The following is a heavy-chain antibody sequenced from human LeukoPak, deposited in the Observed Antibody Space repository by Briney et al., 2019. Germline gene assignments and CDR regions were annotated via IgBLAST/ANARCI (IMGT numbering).Heavy chain of an antibody. V-gene: IGHV3-23*01. CDR3: ARDTVFGVIIGPRMDV. CDR1: GFTFSSYA. J-gene: IGHJ6*02. CDR2: ISGSGGST. D-gene: IGHD3-3*01. Sequence: SGGSLGLSCAASGFTFSSYAMSWVRQAPGKGLEWVPAISGSGGSTYYADSVKGRFTISRDNAKNSLYLQMNSLRAEDTAIYYCARDTVFGVIIGPRMDVWGQGTTVTVSS.